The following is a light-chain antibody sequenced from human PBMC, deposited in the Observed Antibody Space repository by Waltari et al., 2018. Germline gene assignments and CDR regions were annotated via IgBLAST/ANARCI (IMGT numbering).Light chain of an antibody. CDR2: EGS. J-gene: IGLJ2*01. CDR1: SSDGGNYNL. V-gene: IGLV2-23*01. CDR3: CSYAGSTTLV. Sequence: QSALTQPASVSGSPGQSITISCIVTSSDGGNYNLVSWYQQYPGKAPKPTIYEGSKRPSGVSNRFSGSKSGNTASLTISGLQAEDEADYHCCSYAGSTTLVFGGGTKLTVL.